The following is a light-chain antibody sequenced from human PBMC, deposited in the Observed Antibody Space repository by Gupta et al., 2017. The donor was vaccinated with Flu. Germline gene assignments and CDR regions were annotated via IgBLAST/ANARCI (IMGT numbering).Light chain of an antibody. CDR3: QQWYSTLWA. J-gene: IGKJ5*01. CDR1: QSISSY. V-gene: IGKV1-39*01. CDR2: AAS. Sequence: DIQMTHSPSSLSASVGDRVTIPCRASQSISSYLNWYQQKPGKAPKLLIYAASSLQSGVPARFSGSGSGTDFTLTISRLQPEDVAAYYCQQWYSTLWAFGQGTQMEIK.